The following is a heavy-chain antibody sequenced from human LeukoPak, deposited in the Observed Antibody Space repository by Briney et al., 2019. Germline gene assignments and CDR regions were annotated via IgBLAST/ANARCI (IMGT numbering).Heavy chain of an antibody. V-gene: IGHV4-34*01. CDR1: GGPFRGFF. J-gene: IGHJ5*02. CDR2: TSHGGTS. D-gene: IGHD4-23*01. CDR3: ARGIYGGRNQYIWFDL. Sequence: SETLSLTCAVYGGPFRGFFWSWIRQAPGKGLEWIGETSHGGTSNYNPSLKGRISMSVDTSKSQFSLKLTSVTAADTALYFCARGIYGGRNQYIWFDLWGQGTLVTVSS.